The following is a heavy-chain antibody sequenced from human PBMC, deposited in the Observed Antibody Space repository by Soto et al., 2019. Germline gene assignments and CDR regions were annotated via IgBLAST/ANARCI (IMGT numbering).Heavy chain of an antibody. CDR1: GGSISSGGYY. J-gene: IGHJ3*02. D-gene: IGHD3-9*01. Sequence: SETLSLTCTVSGGSISSGGYYWSWIRQHPGKGLEWIGYIYYSGSTYYNPSLKSRVTISVDTSKNQFSLKLSSVTAADTAVYYCGGLLYDILPGYYGSDAFDIWGQGTMVTVSS. CDR3: GGLLYDILPGYYGSDAFDI. V-gene: IGHV4-31*03. CDR2: IYYSGST.